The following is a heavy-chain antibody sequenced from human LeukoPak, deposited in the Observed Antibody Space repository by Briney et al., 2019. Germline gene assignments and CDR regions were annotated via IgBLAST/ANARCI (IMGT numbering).Heavy chain of an antibody. Sequence: PSQTLSLTCTVSGGSISSGSYYWSWIRQPAGKGLEWIGRIYTSGSTNYNPSPKSRVTISVDTSKNQFSLKLSSVTAADTAVYYCARVRRVVVITLTSGAFDIWGQGTMVTVSS. J-gene: IGHJ3*02. CDR2: IYTSGST. CDR3: ARVRRVVVITLTSGAFDI. CDR1: GGSISSGSYY. V-gene: IGHV4-61*02. D-gene: IGHD3-22*01.